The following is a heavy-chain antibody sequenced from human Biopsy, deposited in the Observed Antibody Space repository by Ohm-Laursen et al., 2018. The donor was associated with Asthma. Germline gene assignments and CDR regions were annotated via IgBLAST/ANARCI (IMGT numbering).Heavy chain of an antibody. CDR2: ISVYNGNT. CDR1: GYTFNSAG. V-gene: IGHV1-18*01. CDR3: ARAVDYSHYYGIDV. Sequence: ATVTLSCKASGYTFNSAGITWVRQAPGQGLEWMGWISVYNGNTKVAQKLQDRVTMITDTSTSTAYMELRSLRSDDTAVYFCARAVDYSHYYGIDVWGQGTTVTVS. J-gene: IGHJ6*02. D-gene: IGHD3-10*01.